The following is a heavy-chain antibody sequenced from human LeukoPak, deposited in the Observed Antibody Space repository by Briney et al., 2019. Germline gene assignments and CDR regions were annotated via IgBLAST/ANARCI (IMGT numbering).Heavy chain of an antibody. V-gene: IGHV4-39*07. CDR2: IYYSGST. CDR1: GGSISSSSYY. Sequence: SETLSLTCTVSGGSISSSSYYWGWIRQPPGKGLEWIGSIYYSGSTYYNPSLKSRVTISVDTSKNQFSLKLSSVTAADTAVYYCARNWGIALSPGHWGQGTLVTVSS. D-gene: IGHD6-13*01. CDR3: ARNWGIALSPGH. J-gene: IGHJ1*01.